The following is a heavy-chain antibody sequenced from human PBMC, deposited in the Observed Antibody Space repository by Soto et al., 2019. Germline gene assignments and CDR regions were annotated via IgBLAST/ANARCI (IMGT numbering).Heavy chain of an antibody. Sequence: SETLSLTCAVYGGSFSGYYWSWIRQPPGKGLEWIGEINHSGSTNYNPSLKSLVTISVDTSKNQFPLKLSSVTAADTAVYYCARGRSLQLSTFDYWGQGTLVTVSS. CDR3: ARGRSLQLSTFDY. CDR2: INHSGST. D-gene: IGHD5-18*01. V-gene: IGHV4-34*01. J-gene: IGHJ4*02. CDR1: GGSFSGYY.